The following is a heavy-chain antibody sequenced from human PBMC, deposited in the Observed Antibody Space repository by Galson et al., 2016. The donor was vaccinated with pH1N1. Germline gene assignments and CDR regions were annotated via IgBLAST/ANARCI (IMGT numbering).Heavy chain of an antibody. CDR1: GYSFSGYY. V-gene: IGHV4-34*01. D-gene: IGHD5-24*01. Sequence: ETLSLTCAVSGYSFSGYYWGWLRQPPGKGLEWIGEINHSGSTNYNPSLKSRVTISVDTSENQFSLKLYSVTAADTAVYYCARGRGGYNLRERQYYYSYMDVWGKGTTVTVSS. J-gene: IGHJ6*03. CDR2: INHSGST. CDR3: ARGRGGYNLRERQYYYSYMDV.